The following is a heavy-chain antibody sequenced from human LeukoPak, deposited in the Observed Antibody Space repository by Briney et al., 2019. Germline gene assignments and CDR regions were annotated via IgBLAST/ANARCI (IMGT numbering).Heavy chain of an antibody. D-gene: IGHD6-19*01. CDR3: ARGYTGYSSGWYAFRGWFDP. V-gene: IGHV1-2*02. CDR2: INPNSGGT. Sequence: ASVKVSCKASGYTFTGYYMHWVRQAPGQGLEWMGWINPNSGGTNYAQKFQGRVTMTRDTSISTAYMELSRLRSDDTAVYYCARGYTGYSSGWYAFRGWFDPWSQGTLVTVSS. J-gene: IGHJ5*02. CDR1: GYTFTGYY.